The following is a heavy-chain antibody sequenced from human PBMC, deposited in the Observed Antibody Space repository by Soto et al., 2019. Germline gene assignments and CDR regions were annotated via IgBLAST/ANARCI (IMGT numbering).Heavy chain of an antibody. CDR2: IVVGSGNT. CDR1: GFTFTSSA. CDR3: AAGDKYYYYYGMDV. Sequence: SVKVSCKASGFTFTSSAVQWVRQSRGQRLEWIGWIVVGSGNTNYAQKFQERVTITRDMSTSTAYMELSSLRSEDTAVYYCAAGDKYYYYYGMDVWGQGTTVTVSS. D-gene: IGHD2-15*01. J-gene: IGHJ6*02. V-gene: IGHV1-58*01.